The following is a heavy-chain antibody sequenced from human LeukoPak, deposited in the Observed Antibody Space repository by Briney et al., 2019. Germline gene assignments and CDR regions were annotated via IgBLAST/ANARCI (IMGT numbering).Heavy chain of an antibody. CDR3: ARDGYGSGRIPGD. J-gene: IGHJ4*02. V-gene: IGHV4-4*07. D-gene: IGHD3-10*01. Sequence: SETLSLTCTVSVGSLSSYYWSWIRQPAGKGLEWIGRIYTSGSTNYNPSLKSRVTMSVDTSKNQSSLKLSSVTAADTAVYYCARDGYGSGRIPGDWGQGTLVTVSS. CDR2: IYTSGST. CDR1: VGSLSSYY.